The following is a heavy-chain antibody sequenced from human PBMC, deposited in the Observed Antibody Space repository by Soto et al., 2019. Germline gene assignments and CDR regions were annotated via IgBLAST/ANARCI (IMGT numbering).Heavy chain of an antibody. CDR3: ARGRFIAVAVTGGGLYYGMDV. V-gene: IGHV1-18*01. Sequence: XSVKVSCKASGYTFTSYGISWVRQAPGQGLEWMGWISAYNGNTNYAQKLQGRVTMTTDTSTSTAYMELRSLRSDDTAVYYCARGRFIAVAVTGGGLYYGMDVWGQGTTVTVSS. D-gene: IGHD6-19*01. CDR1: GYTFTSYG. CDR2: ISAYNGNT. J-gene: IGHJ6*02.